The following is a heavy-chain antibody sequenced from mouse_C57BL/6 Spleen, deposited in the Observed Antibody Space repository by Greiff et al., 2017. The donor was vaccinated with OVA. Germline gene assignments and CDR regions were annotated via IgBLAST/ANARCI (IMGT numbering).Heavy chain of an antibody. Sequence: EVKVVESGGDLVKPGGSLKLSCAASGFTFSSYGMSWVRQTPDKRLEWVATISSGGSYTYYPDSVKGRFTISRDNATNTLYLQMSSLKSEDTAMYYCARQEGLGRYFDVWGTGTTVTVSS. J-gene: IGHJ1*03. CDR1: GFTFSSYG. V-gene: IGHV5-6*01. CDR2: ISSGGSYT. D-gene: IGHD4-1*01. CDR3: ARQEGLGRYFDV.